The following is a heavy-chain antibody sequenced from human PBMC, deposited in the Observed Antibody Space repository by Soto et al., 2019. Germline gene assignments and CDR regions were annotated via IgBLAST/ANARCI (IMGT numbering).Heavy chain of an antibody. D-gene: IGHD2-15*01. CDR1: GYTFTSYY. V-gene: IGHV1-46*01. CDR3: ARDLVVAAITNWFDP. CDR2: INPSGGST. Sequence: GASVKVSCKASGYTFTSYYMHWVRQAPGQGLEWMGIINPSGGSTSYAQKFQGRVTMTRDTPTSTVYMELSSLRSEDTAVYYCARDLVVAAITNWFDPWGQGTLVTVSS. J-gene: IGHJ5*02.